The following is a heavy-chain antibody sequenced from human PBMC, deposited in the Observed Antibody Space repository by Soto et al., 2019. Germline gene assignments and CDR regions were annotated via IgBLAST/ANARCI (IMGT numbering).Heavy chain of an antibody. V-gene: IGHV1-2*04. CDR2: INPNSGGT. CDR3: ARAAGIAARQLIDY. CDR1: GYTFTGYY. Sequence: QVQLVQSGAEVKKPGASVKVSCKASGYTFTGYYMHWVRQAPGQGLEWMGWINPNSGGTNYAQKFQGWATMTRDTSISTAYMELSRLRSDDTAVYYCARAAGIAARQLIDYWGQGTLVTVSS. J-gene: IGHJ4*02. D-gene: IGHD6-6*01.